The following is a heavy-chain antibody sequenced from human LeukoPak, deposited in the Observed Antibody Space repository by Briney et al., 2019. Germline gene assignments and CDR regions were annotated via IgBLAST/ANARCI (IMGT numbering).Heavy chain of an antibody. V-gene: IGHV3-33*01. D-gene: IGHD6-19*01. CDR3: ARGGSSGWNYFDY. CDR2: IWYDGSNK. CDR1: GFTFSSYG. J-gene: IGHJ4*02. Sequence: PGGSLRLSCAASGFTFSSYGMHWVRQAPGKGLEWVAVIWYDGSNKYYADSVKGRFTISRDNSKNTLYLQMNSLRAEDTAVYYCARGGSSGWNYFDYWGQGTLVTVSS.